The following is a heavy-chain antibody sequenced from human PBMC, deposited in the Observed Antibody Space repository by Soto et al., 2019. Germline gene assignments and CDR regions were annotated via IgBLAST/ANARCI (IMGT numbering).Heavy chain of an antibody. J-gene: IGHJ6*02. CDR3: ARDLTKGVDV. CDR2: INTYNGYT. D-gene: IGHD4-4*01. CDR1: GYTFTSCG. Sequence: QVHLVQSGAEVKKPGASVKVSCKASGYTFTSCGIRWVRQAPGQGLEWMGLINTYNGYTNYPQNFQGRVTMTTDTSTGTFYMELRSLTSDDTAVYYCARDLTKGVDVSGQGTTVTVSS. V-gene: IGHV1-18*01.